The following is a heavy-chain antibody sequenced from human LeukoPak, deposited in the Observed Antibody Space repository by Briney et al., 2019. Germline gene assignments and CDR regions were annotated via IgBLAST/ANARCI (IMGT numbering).Heavy chain of an antibody. V-gene: IGHV4-38-2*02. CDR1: GYSISLGYY. J-gene: IGHJ4*02. Sequence: SETLSLTCTVSGYSISLGYYWGWIRQPPGKGLAWIGSFYHTGRTYYNPSLKSRVTVSGDTSKNQFSLKLTSVTAADTAVYYCARDMGWNGLVDSWGQGTLVTVSS. CDR3: ARDMGWNGLVDS. CDR2: FYHTGRT. D-gene: IGHD1-1*01.